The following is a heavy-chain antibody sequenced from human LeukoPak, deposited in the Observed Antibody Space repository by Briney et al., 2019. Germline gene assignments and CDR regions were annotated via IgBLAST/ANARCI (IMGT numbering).Heavy chain of an antibody. CDR2: ISYDGSNK. CDR3: ASTGRYCTSTSCSNYFHY. D-gene: IGHD2-2*01. V-gene: IGHV3-30*07. CDR1: GFTFSSYA. Sequence: PGRSLRLSCAASGFTFSSYAMHWVRQAPGKGLEWVAVISYDGSNKYYADSVKGRFTLSRDNAKNSLYLQMNSLRAEDTAVYYCASTGRYCTSTSCSNYFHYWGQGTLVTVSS. J-gene: IGHJ4*02.